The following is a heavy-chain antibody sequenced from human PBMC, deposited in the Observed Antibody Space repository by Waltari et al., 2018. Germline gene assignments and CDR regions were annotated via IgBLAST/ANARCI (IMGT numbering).Heavy chain of an antibody. CDR3: ARGRRLGYYYGLDV. D-gene: IGHD5-12*01. V-gene: IGHV4-34*02. CDR2: INHSGST. CDR1: GESFSAFY. Sequence: QVQLQQWGAGLLKSSETLSLTCAVSGESFSAFYWGWIRQPPGKGLEWIGEINHSGSTNYNPALKSRVTISVDRTRNQFSLNLNSVTAADTAVFYCARGRRLGYYYGLDVWGQGTTVTVSS. J-gene: IGHJ6*02.